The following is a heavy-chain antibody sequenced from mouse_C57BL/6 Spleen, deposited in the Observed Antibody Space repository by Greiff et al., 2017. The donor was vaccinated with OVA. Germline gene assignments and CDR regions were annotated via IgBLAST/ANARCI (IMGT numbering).Heavy chain of an antibody. CDR1: GFSLTSYG. J-gene: IGHJ4*01. CDR3: ARKVTTEYYYAMDY. D-gene: IGHD1-1*01. V-gene: IGHV2-2*01. CDR2: IWSGGST. Sequence: VKLQESGPGLVQPSQSLSITCTVSGFSLTSYGVHWVRQSPGKGLEWLGVIWSGGSTDYNAAFISRLSISKDNSKSQVFFKMNSLQADDTAIYYCARKVTTEYYYAMDYWGQGTSVTVSS.